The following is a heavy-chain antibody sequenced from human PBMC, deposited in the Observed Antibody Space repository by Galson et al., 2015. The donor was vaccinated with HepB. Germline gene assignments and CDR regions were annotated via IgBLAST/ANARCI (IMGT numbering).Heavy chain of an antibody. D-gene: IGHD4-17*01. J-gene: IGHJ4*02. CDR2: VSANGATT. V-gene: IGHV3-23*01. CDR3: AKNYGDYVYDPFDL. Sequence: SLRLSCAASTLIITKYAMTWVRQAPGKGLEWVSVVSANGATTHYADSVRGRFTIFRDNSKNTLYLQMRSLRLEDTAVYFCAKNYGDYVYDPFDLWGQGTLVTVSS. CDR1: TLIITKYA.